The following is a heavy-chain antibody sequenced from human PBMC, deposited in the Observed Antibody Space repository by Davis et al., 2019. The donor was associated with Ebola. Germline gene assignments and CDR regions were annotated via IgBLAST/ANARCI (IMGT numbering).Heavy chain of an antibody. J-gene: IGHJ6*02. D-gene: IGHD6-6*01. CDR2: ISFDGNNK. CDR1: GFSFSTYG. V-gene: IGHV3-30*18. Sequence: PGGSLRLSCAASGFSFSTYGMHWVRQAPGKGLEWVAAISFDGNNKYYADSVKGRITISRDNSKDALYLEMNSLRAEDTAVYYCAKDRIGVRNAYYNGMDVWGQGTTVTVSS. CDR3: AKDRIGVRNAYYNGMDV.